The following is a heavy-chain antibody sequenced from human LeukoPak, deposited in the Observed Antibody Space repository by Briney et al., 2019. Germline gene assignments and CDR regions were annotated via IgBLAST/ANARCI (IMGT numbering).Heavy chain of an antibody. CDR3: ARDGSHSTDPDC. CDR2: IKQDGSER. V-gene: IGHV3-7*01. D-gene: IGHD2-8*02. J-gene: IGHJ4*02. CDR1: GFTFSRHW. Sequence: GGSLRLSCTTSGFTFSRHWMSWVRQAPGKGPEWVANIKQDGSERYYVHSVKGRFTISRDNAKNSLYLQMNSLRAEDTAVYYCARDGSHSTDPDCWGQGILVTVSS.